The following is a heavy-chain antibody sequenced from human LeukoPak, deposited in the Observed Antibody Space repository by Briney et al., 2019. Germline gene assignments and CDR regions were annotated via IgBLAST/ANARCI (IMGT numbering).Heavy chain of an antibody. V-gene: IGHV3-23*01. J-gene: IGHJ4*02. CDR3: AKPPGSGSYNLFDY. CDR2: ISGSGGST. D-gene: IGHD3-10*01. Sequence: GGSLRLSCAASGFTFSTFAMIWVRQAPGKGLEWVSAISGSGGSTYYADSVKGRFTISRDNSKNTPYLQMNSLRAEDTAVYYCAKPPGSGSYNLFDYWGRGPLVPVSS. CDR1: GFTFSTFA.